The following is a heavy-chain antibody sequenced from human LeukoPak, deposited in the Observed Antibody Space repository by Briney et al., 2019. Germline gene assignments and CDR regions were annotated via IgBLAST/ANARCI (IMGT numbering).Heavy chain of an antibody. J-gene: IGHJ4*02. D-gene: IGHD4-17*01. V-gene: IGHV4-34*01. CDR1: GGSFSGYY. CDR3: GGSYGDFIFDY. CDR2: INHSGST. Sequence: PSETLSLTCAVYGGSFSGYYWSWIRKPPGKGLEWIGEINHSGSTNYNPSLKSRVTISVDTSKNQFSLELSSVTAADTAVYYCGGSYGDFIFDYWGQGTLVTVSS.